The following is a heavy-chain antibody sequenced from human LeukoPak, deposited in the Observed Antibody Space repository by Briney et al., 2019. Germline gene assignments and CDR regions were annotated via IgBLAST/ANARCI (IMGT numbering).Heavy chain of an antibody. Sequence: PGGSLRLSCAVSGYSVSVYYMSWVRQAPGKGLEWLSVIYNGDTTYYADSVKGRFTISGDSSGNTVNLQMNSLRAEDTAVYYCARAPPYYYDSRGYHYERGNYFYGMDVWGRGTTVIVFS. V-gene: IGHV3-53*01. J-gene: IGHJ6*02. CDR2: IYNGDTT. CDR3: ARAPPYYYDSRGYHYERGNYFYGMDV. D-gene: IGHD3-22*01. CDR1: GYSVSVYY.